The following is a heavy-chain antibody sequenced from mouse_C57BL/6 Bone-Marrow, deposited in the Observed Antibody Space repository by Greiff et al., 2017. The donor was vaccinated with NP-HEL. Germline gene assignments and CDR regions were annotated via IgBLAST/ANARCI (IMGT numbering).Heavy chain of an antibody. J-gene: IGHJ1*03. CDR2: IHPNSGST. Sequence: VQLQQSGAELVKPGASVKLSCKASGYTFTSYWMHWVKQRPGQGLEWIGMIHPNSGSTNYNEKFKSKATLTVDKSSSTAYMQLSSLTSEDSAVYYCARTGGSSSWYFDVWGTGTTVTVSS. D-gene: IGHD1-1*01. CDR3: ARTGGSSSWYFDV. CDR1: GYTFTSYW. V-gene: IGHV1-64*01.